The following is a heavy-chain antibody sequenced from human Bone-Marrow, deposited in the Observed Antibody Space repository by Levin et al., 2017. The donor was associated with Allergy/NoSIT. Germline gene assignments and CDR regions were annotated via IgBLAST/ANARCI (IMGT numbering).Heavy chain of an antibody. CDR1: GGSFSGYY. Sequence: SEALSLTCAVYGGSFSGYYWSWIRQPPGKGLEWIGEINHSGSTNYNPSLKSRVTISVDTSKNQFSLKLSSVTAADTAVYYCARGDIVVVPAARGAEYFQHWGQGTLVTVSS. CDR2: INHSGST. V-gene: IGHV4-34*01. D-gene: IGHD2-2*01. J-gene: IGHJ1*01. CDR3: ARGDIVVVPAARGAEYFQH.